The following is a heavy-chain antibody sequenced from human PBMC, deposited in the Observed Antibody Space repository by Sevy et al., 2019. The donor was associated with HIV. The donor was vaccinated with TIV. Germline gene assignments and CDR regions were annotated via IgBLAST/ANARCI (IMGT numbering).Heavy chain of an antibody. CDR1: GFTFSSYA. D-gene: IGHD4-17*01. CDR3: AKYATVVTGQPDAFDI. CDR2: ISGSGGST. V-gene: IGHV3-23*01. Sequence: GGSLRLSCAASGFTFSSYAMRWVRQAPGKGLEWVSAISGSGGSTYYADSVKGRFTISRDNSKNTLYLQMNSLRAEDTAVYYCAKYATVVTGQPDAFDIWGQGTMVTVSS. J-gene: IGHJ3*02.